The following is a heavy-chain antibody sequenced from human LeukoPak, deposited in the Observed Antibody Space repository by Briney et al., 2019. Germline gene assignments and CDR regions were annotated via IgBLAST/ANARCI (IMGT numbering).Heavy chain of an antibody. Sequence: PGGSLRLSCTASGFTFGDYAMSWVRQAPGKGLAWVGFIRSKAYGGTTEYAASVKGRFTISRDDPKSIAYLQMNSLKTEDTAVYYCTRVRGFWSGYYTYYFDYWGQGTLVTVSS. CDR2: IRSKAYGGTT. CDR3: TRVRGFWSGYYTYYFDY. V-gene: IGHV3-49*04. CDR1: GFTFGDYA. D-gene: IGHD3-3*01. J-gene: IGHJ4*02.